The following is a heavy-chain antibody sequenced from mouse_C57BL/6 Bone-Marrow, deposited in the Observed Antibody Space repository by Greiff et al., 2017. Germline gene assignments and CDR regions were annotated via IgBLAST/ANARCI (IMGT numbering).Heavy chain of an antibody. J-gene: IGHJ1*03. CDR2: IYPRSGNT. V-gene: IGHV1-81*01. CDR1: GYTFTSYG. D-gene: IGHD2-2*01. Sequence: QVQLQQSGAELARPGASVKLSSKASGYTFTSYGISWVKQRTGQGLEWIGEIYPRSGNTYYNEKFKGKATLTADKASSTAYMELRSLTSEDSAVYFCASRYGYDYWYFDVWGTGTTVTVSS. CDR3: ASRYGYDYWYFDV.